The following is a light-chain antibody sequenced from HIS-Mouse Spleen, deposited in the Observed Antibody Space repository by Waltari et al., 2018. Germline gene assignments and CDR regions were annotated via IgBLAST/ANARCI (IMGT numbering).Light chain of an antibody. CDR1: VLAKKKY. V-gene: IGLV3-27*01. Sequence: SYELTQPSSVSVSPGQTARITCSGDVLAKKKYARWFQQKPGQAHVLVIYKDSERPSGIPERFSGSSSGTTVTLTISGAQVEDEADYYCYSAADNNLGVFGGGTKLTVL. CDR2: KDS. J-gene: IGLJ3*02. CDR3: YSAADNNLGV.